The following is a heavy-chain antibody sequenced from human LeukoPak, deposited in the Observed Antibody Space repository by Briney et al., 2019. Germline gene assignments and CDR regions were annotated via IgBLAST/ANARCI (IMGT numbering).Heavy chain of an antibody. CDR2: ISSSGSTI. D-gene: IGHD3-16*01. CDR3: GGAGYYYYMDV. V-gene: IGHV3-48*04. J-gene: IGHJ6*03. Sequence: PGGSLRLSCAASGFTFSTYAMSWVRQAPGKGLEWVSYISSSGSTIYYADSVKGRFTISRDNAKNSLYLQMNSLRAEDTAVYYCGGAGYYYYMDVWGKGTTVTVSS. CDR1: GFTFSTYA.